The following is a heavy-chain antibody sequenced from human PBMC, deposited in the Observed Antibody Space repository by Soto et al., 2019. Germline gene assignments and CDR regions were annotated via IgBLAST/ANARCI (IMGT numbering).Heavy chain of an antibody. J-gene: IGHJ6*02. CDR1: GYSFTSYW. D-gene: IGHD6-19*01. Sequence: LGESLKISCKGSGYSFTSYWISWVRQMPGKGLEWMGRIDPSDSYTNYSPSFQGHVTISADKSISTAYLQWSSLKASDTAMYYCARRGGWYGSHYYYGMDVWSQGTTVTVSS. CDR2: IDPSDSYT. CDR3: ARRGGWYGSHYYYGMDV. V-gene: IGHV5-10-1*01.